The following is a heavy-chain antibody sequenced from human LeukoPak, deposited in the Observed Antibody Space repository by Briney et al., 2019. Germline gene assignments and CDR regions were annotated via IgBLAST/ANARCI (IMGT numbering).Heavy chain of an antibody. D-gene: IGHD3-3*01. CDR1: GFTFSKYA. Sequence: GGSLRLSCADSGFTFSKYAINWVRQTPGKGVEWVSVISGSGHIIYYADSVKGGFTISRENSNNTLYLQMNSLRAEDTAVYYCAKASIFGVAGNFDYCGQGALVTVSS. CDR2: ISGSGHII. CDR3: AKASIFGVAGNFDY. J-gene: IGHJ4*02. V-gene: IGHV3-23*01.